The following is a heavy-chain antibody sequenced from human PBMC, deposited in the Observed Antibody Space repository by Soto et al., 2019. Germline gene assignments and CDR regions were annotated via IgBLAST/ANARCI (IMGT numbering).Heavy chain of an antibody. CDR2: IKQDETEK. V-gene: IGHV3-7*01. D-gene: IGHD3-10*01. Sequence: GGSLRLSCAASGFSFSNYWMSWVRQAPGKGLEWVANIKQDETEKYYVDSVKGRFTISRDNAKNSLYLQMNSLRTEDTAVYYCARVVPGETSRLDYWGQGTLVTVSS. CDR3: ARVVPGETSRLDY. J-gene: IGHJ4*02. CDR1: GFSFSNYW.